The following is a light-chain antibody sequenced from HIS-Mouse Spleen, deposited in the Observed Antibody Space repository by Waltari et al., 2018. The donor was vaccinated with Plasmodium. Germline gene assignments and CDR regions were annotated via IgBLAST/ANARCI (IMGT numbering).Light chain of an antibody. V-gene: IGLV3-10*01. CDR1: ALPKKY. J-gene: IGLJ3*02. CDR3: YSTDSSGNHRV. CDR2: EDI. Sequence: SYELTQPPSVSVSPGQTARITCSGDALPKKYAYWYQQKSGQAPVLFIYEDIKRPSGIPGRFSGSSSGTMATLTISGAQVEDEADYYCYSTDSSGNHRVFGGGTKLTVL.